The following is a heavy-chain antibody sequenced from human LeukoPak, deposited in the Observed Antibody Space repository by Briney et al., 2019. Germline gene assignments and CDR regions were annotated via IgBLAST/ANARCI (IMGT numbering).Heavy chain of an antibody. D-gene: IGHD3-3*01. CDR3: ARDHGTDYDFWSGYFSHAFDI. J-gene: IGHJ3*02. V-gene: IGHV1-69*04. CDR1: GGTFSSYT. CDR2: IIPILGIA. Sequence: ASVKVSCKASGGTFSSYTISWVRQAPGQGLEWMGRIIPILGIANYAQKFRGRVTITADKSTSTAYMELSSLRSEDTAVYYCARDHGTDYDFWSGYFSHAFDIWGQGTMVTVSS.